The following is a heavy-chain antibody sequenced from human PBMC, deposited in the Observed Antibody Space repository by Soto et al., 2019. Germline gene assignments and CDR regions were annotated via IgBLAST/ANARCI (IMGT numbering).Heavy chain of an antibody. Sequence: EEQLVQSGGGLVQPGGSLRLSCAASGFSFSSYDLFWVRQAPGKGLEYVSAVSRNGINTYYANSVKGRFTISRDNSKNIMYPQKGTLGAEDMAVYYCASTYYDFDVWGKGTTVIVSS. D-gene: IGHD3-3*01. J-gene: IGHJ6*04. CDR3: ASTYYDFDV. CDR1: GFSFSSYD. CDR2: VSRNGINT. V-gene: IGHV3-64*01.